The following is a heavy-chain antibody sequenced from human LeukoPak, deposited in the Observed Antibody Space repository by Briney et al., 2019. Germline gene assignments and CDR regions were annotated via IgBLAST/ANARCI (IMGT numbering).Heavy chain of an antibody. D-gene: IGHD1-26*01. CDR3: AKGVGWELTVGLGYFFDY. V-gene: IGHV3-23*01. Sequence: GGSLRLSCAASGFTFSSYAMSWVRQAPGKGLEWVSAISGSGGSTYYADSVKGRLTLSRDNSKNTLYLQMNSLRAEDTAVYYCAKGVGWELTVGLGYFFDYWGQGTLVTVSS. CDR2: ISGSGGST. J-gene: IGHJ4*02. CDR1: GFTFSSYA.